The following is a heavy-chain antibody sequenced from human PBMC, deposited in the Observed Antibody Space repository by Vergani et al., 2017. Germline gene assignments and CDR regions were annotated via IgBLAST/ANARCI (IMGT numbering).Heavy chain of an antibody. CDR3: ASGAAAGADPPEYFQH. CDR1: GYSFTSYW. Sequence: EVQLVQSGAEVKKPGESLKFSCKGSGYSFTSYWIGWVRQMPGKGLEWMGIIYPGDSDTRYSPSFQGQVTISADKSISTAYLQWSSLKASDTAMYYCASGAAAGADPPEYFQHWGQGTLVTVSS. CDR2: IYPGDSDT. V-gene: IGHV5-51*01. J-gene: IGHJ1*01. D-gene: IGHD6-13*01.